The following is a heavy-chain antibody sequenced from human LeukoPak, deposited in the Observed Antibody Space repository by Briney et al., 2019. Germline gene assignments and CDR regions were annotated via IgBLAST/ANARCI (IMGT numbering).Heavy chain of an antibody. CDR3: ASYGSGSYPNYYYYGMDV. D-gene: IGHD3-10*01. J-gene: IGHJ6*04. CDR2: ISYDGSNK. V-gene: IGHV3-30*04. Sequence: PGGSLRLSRAASGFTFSSYAMHWVRQAPAKGLVWAAVISYDGSNKYYADSVKGRFTISRDNSKNTLYLQMNSLRAEDTAVYYCASYGSGSYPNYYYYGMDVWGKGPTVSVSS. CDR1: GFTFSSYA.